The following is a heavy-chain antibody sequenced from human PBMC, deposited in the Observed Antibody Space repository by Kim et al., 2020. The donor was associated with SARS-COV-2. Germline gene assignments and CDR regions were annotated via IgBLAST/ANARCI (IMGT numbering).Heavy chain of an antibody. CDR2: INPNSGGT. D-gene: IGHD6-6*01. CDR1: GYTFTGYY. J-gene: IGHJ6*02. Sequence: ASVKVSCKASGYTFTGYYMHWVRQAPGQGLEWMGRINPNSGGTNYAQKFQGRVTMTRDTSISTAYMELSRLRSDDTAVYYCARRESAEQLVPYYYYGMDVWGQGTTVTVSS. CDR3: ARRESAEQLVPYYYYGMDV. V-gene: IGHV1-2*06.